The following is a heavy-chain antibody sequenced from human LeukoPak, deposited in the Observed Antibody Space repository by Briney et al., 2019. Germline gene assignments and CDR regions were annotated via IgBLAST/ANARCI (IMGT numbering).Heavy chain of an antibody. CDR1: GYTSTNYI. CDR3: VESSGRYHY. CDR2: INTGNGDT. V-gene: IGHV1-3*04. Sequence: GASVKVSCKASGYTSTNYIMQWVRQAPGQSLEWMGRINTGNGDTQSSQRFQGRVTFTRDTSASTAYMELSSLRCDDTAVFYCVESSGRYHYWGQGTLVTVSS. J-gene: IGHJ4*02. D-gene: IGHD1-26*01.